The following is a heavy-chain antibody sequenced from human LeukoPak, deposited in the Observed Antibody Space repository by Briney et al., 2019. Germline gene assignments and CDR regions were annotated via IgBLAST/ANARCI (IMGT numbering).Heavy chain of an antibody. V-gene: IGHV4-4*07. D-gene: IGHD3-9*01. J-gene: IGHJ4*02. CDR2: IYTSGST. CDR3: ARQYYDILTGHGKFDY. CDR1: GGSISSYY. Sequence: SETLSLTCTVSGGSISSYYWSWIRQPAGKGLEWIGRIYTSGSTNYSPSLKSRVTMSVDTSKNQFSLKLSSVTAADTAVYYCARQYYDILTGHGKFDYWGQGTLVTVSS.